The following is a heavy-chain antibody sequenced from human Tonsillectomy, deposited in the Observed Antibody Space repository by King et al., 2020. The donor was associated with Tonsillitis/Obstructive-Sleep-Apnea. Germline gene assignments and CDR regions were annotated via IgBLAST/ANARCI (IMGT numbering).Heavy chain of an antibody. Sequence: VQLVESGGGLVQPGGSLRLSCAASGFTFSSYWMHWVRQAPGTGLVWVSRINSDGSSTSYADSVKGRFTIYRDNAKNTLYLQMNSLKAEDTAVYYCARTSSNQPGDGYFQHWGQGTLVTVSS. CDR1: GFTFSSYW. CDR2: INSDGSST. J-gene: IGHJ1*01. CDR3: ARTSSNQPGDGYFQH. V-gene: IGHV3-74*01. D-gene: IGHD2-2*01.